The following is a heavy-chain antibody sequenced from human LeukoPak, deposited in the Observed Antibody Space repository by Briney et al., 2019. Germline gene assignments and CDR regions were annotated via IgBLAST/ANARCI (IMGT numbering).Heavy chain of an antibody. D-gene: IGHD6-19*01. CDR1: GFTSGTYW. Sequence: PGGSLRLSCAASGFTSGTYWMSWVRQAPGKGLEWMANIKQDGSEKYYVDSVRGRFTISRDNAKNSLYLQMNSLRAEDTAVYYCARDRGSSGWYEFDYWGQGTLVTVSS. J-gene: IGHJ4*02. V-gene: IGHV3-7*01. CDR2: IKQDGSEK. CDR3: ARDRGSSGWYEFDY.